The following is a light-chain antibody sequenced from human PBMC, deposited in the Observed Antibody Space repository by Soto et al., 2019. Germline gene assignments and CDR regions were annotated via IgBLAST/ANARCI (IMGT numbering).Light chain of an antibody. CDR2: GAS. CDR3: QQYGSSPIT. J-gene: IGKJ2*01. CDR1: QSVSSSY. Sequence: EIVLTQSPGTLSLSPGERATLSCRASQSVSSSYLAWYQQKPGQAPRLLIYGASSRATGIPDRFSGSGSGTDFTLTISRLEPGDFAVFYCQQYGSSPITFGQGTKLEIK. V-gene: IGKV3-20*01.